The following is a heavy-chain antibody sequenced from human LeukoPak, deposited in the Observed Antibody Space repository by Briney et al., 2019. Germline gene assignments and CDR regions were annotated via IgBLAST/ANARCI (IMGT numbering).Heavy chain of an antibody. V-gene: IGHV1-18*01. D-gene: IGHD1-26*01. CDR1: GYTFTSYG. CDR2: ISAYNGNT. Sequence: ASVKVSCKASGYTFTSYGISWVRQAPGQGLEWMGWISAYNGNTNYAQKLQGRVPMTTDTSTSTAYMELKSLRSDDTAVYYCARGHELLPLNYFDYWGQGTLVTVSS. J-gene: IGHJ4*02. CDR3: ARGHELLPLNYFDY.